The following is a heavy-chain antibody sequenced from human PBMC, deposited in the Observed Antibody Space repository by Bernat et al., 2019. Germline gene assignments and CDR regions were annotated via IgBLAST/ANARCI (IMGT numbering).Heavy chain of an antibody. J-gene: IGHJ2*01. Sequence: DAQLVESGGGFVQPGGSLRLPCAVSGSTVRSHWMSWVRQSPGKGLEWVANIKQDGSDRYYIDYMKGRYTISSDNAKTSLYLQMSSLRVEDRAVYYCTRRYPDTAGYWYFDLWGRGTLVTVSS. CDR1: GSTVRSHW. CDR2: IKQDGSDR. CDR3: TRRYPDTAGYWYFDL. V-gene: IGHV3-7*01. D-gene: IGHD3-16*01.